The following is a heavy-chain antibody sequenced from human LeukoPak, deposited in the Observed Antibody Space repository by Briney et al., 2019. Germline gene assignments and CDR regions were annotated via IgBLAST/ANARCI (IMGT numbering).Heavy chain of an antibody. CDR3: ARQNYYGSGASDY. CDR2: IYYSGTT. Sequence: PSETLSLTCTVSGGSISSGSYYWGWIRQPPGKGLEWIGSIYYSGTTYYNSSLKSRVTISVDTSKNQFSLKLTSVTAADTAVYSCARQNYYGSGASDYWGQGTLVTVSS. J-gene: IGHJ4*02. D-gene: IGHD3-10*01. V-gene: IGHV4-39*01. CDR1: GGSISSGSYY.